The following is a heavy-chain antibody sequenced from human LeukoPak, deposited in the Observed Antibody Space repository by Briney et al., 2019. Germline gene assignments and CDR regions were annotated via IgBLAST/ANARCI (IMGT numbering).Heavy chain of an antibody. D-gene: IGHD6-19*01. CDR1: GYTLTELS. CDR2: FDPEDGET. J-gene: IGHJ4*02. V-gene: IGHV1-24*01. CDR3: ATNRGVYSSGWNVLFDY. Sequence: ASVKVSRKVSGYTLTELSMHWVRQAPGKGLEWMGGFDPEDGETIYAQKFQGRVTMTEDTSTDTAYMELSSLRSEDTAVYYCATNRGVYSSGWNVLFDYWGQGALVTVSS.